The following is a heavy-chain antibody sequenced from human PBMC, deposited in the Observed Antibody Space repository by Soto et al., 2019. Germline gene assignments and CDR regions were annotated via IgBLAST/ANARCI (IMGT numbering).Heavy chain of an antibody. V-gene: IGHV1-46*01. Sequence: ASVKVSCKASGYTFTSYGISWVRQAPGQGLEWMGIISPSGGSTSYAQKFQGRVTMTRDTSTSTVYMELSSLRSEDTAVYYCARGDSSGSDAFDIWGQGTMVTVSS. J-gene: IGHJ3*02. D-gene: IGHD3-22*01. CDR3: ARGDSSGSDAFDI. CDR2: ISPSGGST. CDR1: GYTFTSYG.